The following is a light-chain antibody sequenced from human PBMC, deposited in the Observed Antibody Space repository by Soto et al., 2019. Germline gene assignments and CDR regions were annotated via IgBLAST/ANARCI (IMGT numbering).Light chain of an antibody. J-gene: IGKJ1*01. Sequence: EIVMMQSPATLSVSPGERATLSCRASQSVSSNLAWYQQKPGQAPRLLIYGASTRATGIPARFSGSGSGTEFTLTISSLQFEDFAVYYCQQYNNWPQTFGQGTKVEIK. V-gene: IGKV3-15*01. CDR2: GAS. CDR3: QQYNNWPQT. CDR1: QSVSSN.